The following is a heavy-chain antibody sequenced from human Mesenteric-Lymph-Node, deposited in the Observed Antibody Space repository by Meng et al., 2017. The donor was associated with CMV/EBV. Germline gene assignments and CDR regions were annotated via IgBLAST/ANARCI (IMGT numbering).Heavy chain of an antibody. Sequence: GGSLRLSCAASGFTFDDNGMSWVRQAPGKGLVWVSRINSDGSSTSYADSVKGRFTISRDNAKNTLYLQMNSLRAEDTAVYYCAKSYSSSWYDRHYYYYGTDVWGQGTTVTVSS. V-gene: IGHV3-20*04. CDR3: AKSYSSSWYDRHYYYYGTDV. D-gene: IGHD6-13*01. CDR1: GFTFDDNG. J-gene: IGHJ6*02. CDR2: INSDGSST.